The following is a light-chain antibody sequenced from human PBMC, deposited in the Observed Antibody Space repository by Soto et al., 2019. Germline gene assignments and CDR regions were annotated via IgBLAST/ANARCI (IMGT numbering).Light chain of an antibody. J-gene: IGKJ1*01. CDR3: QQNYSATWT. CDR1: QGISTY. CDR2: AAS. Sequence: DIQMTHSPSSLSASVGDRLTITCRASQGISTYLNWYQQKPGKAPKLLIYAASTLQSGVPSRFSGSGSETDFTLTISSLQPEDFASYSCQQNYSATWTFGQGTKVDIK. V-gene: IGKV1-39*01.